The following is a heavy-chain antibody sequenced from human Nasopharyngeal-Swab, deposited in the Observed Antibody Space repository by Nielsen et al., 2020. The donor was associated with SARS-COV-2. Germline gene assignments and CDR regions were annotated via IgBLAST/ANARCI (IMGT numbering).Heavy chain of an antibody. CDR3: ARDLYRQQWPLYNYYGMDV. CDR2: IYSGGST. CDR1: GFTVSSNY. J-gene: IGHJ6*02. V-gene: IGHV3-53*01. D-gene: IGHD6-19*01. Sequence: GESLKISCAASGFTVSSNYMSWVRQAPGKGLEWVSVIYSGGSTYYADSVKGRFNISRDNSKNTLYLQMNSLRAEDTAVYYCARDLYRQQWPLYNYYGMDVWGQGTTVTVSS.